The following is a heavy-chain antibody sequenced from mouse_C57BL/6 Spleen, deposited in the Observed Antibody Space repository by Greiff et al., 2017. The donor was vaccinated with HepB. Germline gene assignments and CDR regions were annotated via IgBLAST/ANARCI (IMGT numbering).Heavy chain of an antibody. Sequence: EVMLVESGGGLVKPGGSLKLSCAASGFTFSSYAMSWVRQTPEKRLEWVATISDGGSYTYYPDNVKGRFTISRDNAKNNLYLHMSHLKSEDTAMYYCARDARYYYGSSPWYFDVWGTGTTVTVSS. J-gene: IGHJ1*03. D-gene: IGHD1-1*01. CDR1: GFTFSSYA. CDR3: ARDARYYYGSSPWYFDV. V-gene: IGHV5-4*03. CDR2: ISDGGSYT.